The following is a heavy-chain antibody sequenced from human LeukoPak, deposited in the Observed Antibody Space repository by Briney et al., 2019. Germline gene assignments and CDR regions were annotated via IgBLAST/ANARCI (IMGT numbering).Heavy chain of an antibody. CDR2: IKQDGSEK. CDR3: ARRVLADVDTAMENWFDP. J-gene: IGHJ5*02. V-gene: IGHV3-7*01. CDR1: GFTFSSYW. D-gene: IGHD5-18*01. Sequence: GGSLRLSCAASGFTFSSYWMSWVRQAPGEGLEWVANIKQDGSEKYYVDSVKGRFTISRDNAKNSLYLQMNSLRAEDTAVYYCARRVLADVDTAMENWFDPWGQGTLVTVSS.